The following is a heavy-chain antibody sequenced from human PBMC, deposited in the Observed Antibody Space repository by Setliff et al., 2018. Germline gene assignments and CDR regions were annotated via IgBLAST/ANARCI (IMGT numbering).Heavy chain of an antibody. CDR2: IYHSGST. D-gene: IGHD4-17*01. V-gene: IGHV4-38-2*01. CDR3: ASQRWRDYGAMGY. J-gene: IGHJ4*02. CDR1: GYSISSGYY. Sequence: PSETLSLTCAVSGYSISSGYYWGWIRQPPGKGLEWIGTIYHSGSTSYSPSLKSRVTISVDTSKNQFSLKLSAVTAADTAVYYCASQRWRDYGAMGYWGQGTLVTVSS.